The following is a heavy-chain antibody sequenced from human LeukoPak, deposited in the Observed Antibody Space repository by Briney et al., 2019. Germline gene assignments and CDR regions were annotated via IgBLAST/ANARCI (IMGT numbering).Heavy chain of an antibody. CDR3: ARDTEVPAMVTRDY. Sequence: ASVKVSCKATGYTFTSYGISWVRQAPGQGLEWMGWISAYNGNTNYAQKLQGRVTMTTDTSTSTAYMELRSLRSDDTAVYYCARDTEVPAMVTRDYWGQGTLVTVSS. J-gene: IGHJ4*02. V-gene: IGHV1-18*01. CDR1: GYTFTSYG. D-gene: IGHD5-18*01. CDR2: ISAYNGNT.